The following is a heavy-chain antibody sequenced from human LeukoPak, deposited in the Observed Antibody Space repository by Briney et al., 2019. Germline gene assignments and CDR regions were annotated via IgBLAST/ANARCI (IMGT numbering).Heavy chain of an antibody. J-gene: IGHJ4*02. CDR3: ARGYAFDY. CDR2: IRVSGST. V-gene: IGHV3-23*01. Sequence: TGGSLRLSCTTSGFTFSSYALSWVRQAPGKGLEWVSGIRVSGSTYYPDSVTGRFTISRDNSENTLYLQMSGLRAEDTAIYYCARGYAFDYWGQGTLVTVSS. CDR1: GFTFSSYA. D-gene: IGHD3-16*01.